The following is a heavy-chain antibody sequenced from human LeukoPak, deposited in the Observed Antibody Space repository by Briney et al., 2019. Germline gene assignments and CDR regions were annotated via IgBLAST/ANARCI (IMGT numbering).Heavy chain of an antibody. CDR3: ARGGRGYSYGLVDY. Sequence: SETLSLTCTVYGGSFSGYYWSWIRQPPGKGLEWIGYIYHSGSTYYNPSLKSRVTISVDRSKNQFSLKLSSVTAADTAVYYCARGGRGYSYGLVDYWGQGTLVTVSS. J-gene: IGHJ4*02. CDR2: IYHSGST. D-gene: IGHD5-18*01. V-gene: IGHV4-34*01. CDR1: GGSFSGYY.